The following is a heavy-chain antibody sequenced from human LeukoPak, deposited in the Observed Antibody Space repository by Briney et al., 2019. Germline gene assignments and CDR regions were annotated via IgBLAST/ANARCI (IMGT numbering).Heavy chain of an antibody. Sequence: PSETLSLTCTVSGGSISSYYWSWIRQPAGKGLEWIGRIYTSGSTNYNPSLKSRVTISVDTSKNQFSLKLSSVTAADTAVYYCARRYCSSTSCYPGMDVWGQGTTVTVSS. CDR2: IYTSGST. V-gene: IGHV4-4*07. CDR1: GGSISSYY. CDR3: ARRYCSSTSCYPGMDV. D-gene: IGHD2-2*01. J-gene: IGHJ6*02.